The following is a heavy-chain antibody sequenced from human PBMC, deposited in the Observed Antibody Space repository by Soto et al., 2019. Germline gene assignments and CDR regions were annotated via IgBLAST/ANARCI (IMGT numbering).Heavy chain of an antibody. D-gene: IGHD6-13*01. Sequence: SETLSLTCTVSGGSISSGGYYWSWIRQHPGKGLEWIGYIYYSGSTYYNPSLKSRVTISVDTSKNQFSLKLSSVTAADTAVYYCARERRSSSWSYYYGMDVWGQGTKVTVSS. CDR2: IYYSGST. V-gene: IGHV4-31*03. J-gene: IGHJ6*02. CDR3: ARERRSSSWSYYYGMDV. CDR1: GGSISSGGYY.